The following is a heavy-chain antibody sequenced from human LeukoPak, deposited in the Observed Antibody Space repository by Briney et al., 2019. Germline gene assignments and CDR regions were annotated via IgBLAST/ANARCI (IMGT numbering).Heavy chain of an antibody. V-gene: IGHV1-18*01. CDR3: ARDYYDILTQTSQRYYYYGMDV. Sequence: ASVKVSCKASGYTFTSYGISWVRQAPGQGLEWMGWISAYNGNTNYAQKLQGRVTMTTDTSTSTAYMELRSLRSDDTAVYYCARDYYDILTQTSQRYYYYGMDVWGQGTTVTVTS. CDR2: ISAYNGNT. J-gene: IGHJ6*02. CDR1: GYTFTSYG. D-gene: IGHD3-9*01.